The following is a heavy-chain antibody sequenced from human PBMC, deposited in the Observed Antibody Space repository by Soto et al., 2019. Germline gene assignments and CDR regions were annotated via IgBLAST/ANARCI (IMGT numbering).Heavy chain of an antibody. J-gene: IGHJ4*02. D-gene: IGHD4-17*01. CDR1: GFTFTSYA. CDR2: ISYDGSNK. Sequence: QVQLVESGGGVVQPGRSLRLSCAASGFTFTSYAMHWVRQAPGKGLEWVAVISYDGSNKYYADSVKGRFTISRDNSKNTLYLQMNRLRAEDTPVYYCARDRDYGDYVDDYWGQGTLVTVSS. CDR3: ARDRDYGDYVDDY. V-gene: IGHV3-30-3*01.